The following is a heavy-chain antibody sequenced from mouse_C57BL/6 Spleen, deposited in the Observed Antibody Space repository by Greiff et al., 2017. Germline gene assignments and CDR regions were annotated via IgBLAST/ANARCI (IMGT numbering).Heavy chain of an antibody. V-gene: IGHV5-12*01. CDR1: GFTFSDYY. Sequence: EVKLVESGGGLVQPGGSLKLSCAASGFTFSDYYMYWVRQTPEKRLEWVAYISNGGGSTYYPDTVKGRFTISRDNAKNTLYLQMSRLKSEDTAMYYCARYSKGAWFAYWGQGTLGTVSA. J-gene: IGHJ3*01. CDR2: ISNGGGST. D-gene: IGHD2-5*01. CDR3: ARYSKGAWFAY.